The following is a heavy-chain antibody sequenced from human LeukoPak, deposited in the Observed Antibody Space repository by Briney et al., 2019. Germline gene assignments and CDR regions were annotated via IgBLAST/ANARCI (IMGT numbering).Heavy chain of an antibody. Sequence: SETLSLTCTVSGGSISSGPYYWSWIRQHPGKGLEWIGYIYYSGTTYCNPSLRSRVTISVDTSKKQFSLKLSSVTAADTAVYFCARGPPTDYYDSSGFYYVFDYWGQGTLVTVSS. D-gene: IGHD3-22*01. J-gene: IGHJ4*02. CDR2: IYYSGTT. V-gene: IGHV4-31*03. CDR1: GGSISSGPYY. CDR3: ARGPPTDYYDSSGFYYVFDY.